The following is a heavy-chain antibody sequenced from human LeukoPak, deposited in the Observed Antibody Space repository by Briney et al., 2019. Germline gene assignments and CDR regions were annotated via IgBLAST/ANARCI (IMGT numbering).Heavy chain of an antibody. CDR2: IYSGGST. CDR1: GFTVSSNY. J-gene: IGHJ4*02. V-gene: IGHV3-66*01. D-gene: IGHD3-22*01. CDR3: ARSHSYYYDSSGYIGNFDY. Sequence: GGSLRLSCAASGFTVSSNYMSWVRQAPGKGLEWVSVIYSGGSTYYADSVKGRFTISRGNSKNTLYLQMNSLRAEDTAVYYCARSHSYYYDSSGYIGNFDYWGQGTLVTVSS.